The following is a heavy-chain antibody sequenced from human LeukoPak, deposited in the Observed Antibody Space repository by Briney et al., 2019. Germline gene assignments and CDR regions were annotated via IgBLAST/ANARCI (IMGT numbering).Heavy chain of an antibody. Sequence: GGSLRLSCAASGFTVSSNYMNWVRQAPGKGLEWVSYISSSGSTIYYADSVKGRFTISRDNAKNSLYLQMNSLRAEDTAVYYCAREVRSTGLDYWGQGTLVTVSS. CDR3: AREVRSTGLDY. J-gene: IGHJ4*02. V-gene: IGHV3-48*03. CDR2: ISSSGSTI. CDR1: GFTVSSNY.